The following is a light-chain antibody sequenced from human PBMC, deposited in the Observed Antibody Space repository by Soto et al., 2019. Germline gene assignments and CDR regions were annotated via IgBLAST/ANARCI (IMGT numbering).Light chain of an antibody. CDR2: DVS. J-gene: IGLJ2*01. CDR1: SSDVGGYNY. Sequence: QSALTQPASVSGSPGQSITISCPGTSSDVGGYNYVSWYQQNPGKAPNLIIYDVSNRPSGVSNRFSGSKSGNTASLTISGLQAEDAADYYCSSYTSSSTLGVFGGGTKLTVL. CDR3: SSYTSSSTLGV. V-gene: IGLV2-14*01.